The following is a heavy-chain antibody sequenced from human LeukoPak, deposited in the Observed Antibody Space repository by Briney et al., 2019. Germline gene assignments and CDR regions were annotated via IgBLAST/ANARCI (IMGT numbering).Heavy chain of an antibody. V-gene: IGHV1-2*02. J-gene: IGHJ4*02. D-gene: IGHD3-3*01. CDR3: ARANPLTIFGVVNFDY. CDR1: GYTFTGYY. CDR2: INPNSGGT. Sequence: GASVKVSCKASGYTFTGYYIHWVRQAPGQGLEWMGWINPNSGGTNYAQKFQGRVTMTRDTSISTAYMELSRLRSDDTAVYYCARANPLTIFGVVNFDYWGQGTLVTVSS.